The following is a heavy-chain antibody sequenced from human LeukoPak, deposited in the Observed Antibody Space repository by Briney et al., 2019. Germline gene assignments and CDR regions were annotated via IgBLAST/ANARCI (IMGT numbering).Heavy chain of an antibody. CDR2: IYPGDSDI. CDR1: GYSFTNYW. CDR3: ARPRGDDWNRRDAFHI. J-gene: IGHJ3*02. D-gene: IGHD1/OR15-1a*01. V-gene: IGHV5-51*01. Sequence: GESLKISCKGSGYSFTNYWIGWVRQMPGKGLEWMGIIYPGDSDIRYNPSFQGQVTMSADKSISTTYLQWSSLKASDTAMYYCARPRGDDWNRRDAFHIWGQGTMVTVSS.